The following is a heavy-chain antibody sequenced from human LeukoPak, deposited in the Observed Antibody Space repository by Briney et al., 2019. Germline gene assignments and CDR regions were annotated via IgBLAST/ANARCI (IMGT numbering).Heavy chain of an antibody. CDR1: GFTVSSNY. J-gene: IGHJ4*02. CDR3: AKDHGDIVVVPAAIDY. CDR2: IYSGGST. Sequence: GGSLRLSCAASGFTVSSNYMSWVRQAPGKGLEWVSVIYSGGSTYYADSVKGRFTISRDNSKNTLYLQMNSLRAEDTAVYYCAKDHGDIVVVPAAIDYWGQGTLVTVSS. V-gene: IGHV3-53*01. D-gene: IGHD2-2*01.